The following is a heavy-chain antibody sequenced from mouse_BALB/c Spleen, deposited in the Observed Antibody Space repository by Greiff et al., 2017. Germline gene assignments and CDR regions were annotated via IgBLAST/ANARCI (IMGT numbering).Heavy chain of an antibody. CDR1: GFTFSSYG. D-gene: IGHD2-14*01. CDR3: ARQGYDGKTFAY. Sequence: EVQLQESGGDLVKPGGSLKLSCAASGFTFSSYGMSWVRQTPDKRLEWVATISSGGSYTYYPDSVKGRFTISRDNAKNTLYLQMSSLKSEDTAMYYCARQGYDGKTFAYWGQGTLVTVSA. V-gene: IGHV5-6*01. J-gene: IGHJ3*01. CDR2: ISSGGSYT.